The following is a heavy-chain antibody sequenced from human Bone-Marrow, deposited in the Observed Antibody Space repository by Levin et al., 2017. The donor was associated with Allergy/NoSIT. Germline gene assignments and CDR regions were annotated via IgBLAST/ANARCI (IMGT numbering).Heavy chain of an antibody. Sequence: GESLKISCKASGYTFTSYGISWVRQAPGQGLEWMGWISAYNGNTNYAQKLQGRVTMTTDTSTSTAYMELRSLRSDDTAVYYCARSPLTFGGVIVRAADYWGQGTLVTVSS. V-gene: IGHV1-18*01. CDR2: ISAYNGNT. J-gene: IGHJ4*02. CDR3: ARSPLTFGGVIVRAADY. CDR1: GYTFTSYG. D-gene: IGHD3-16*02.